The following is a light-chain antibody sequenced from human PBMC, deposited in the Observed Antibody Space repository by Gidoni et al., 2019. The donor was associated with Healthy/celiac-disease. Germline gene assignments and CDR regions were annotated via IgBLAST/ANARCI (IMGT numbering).Light chain of an antibody. CDR3: QQLKSYTPFT. CDR2: AAS. CDR1: QGISIY. Sequence: DLQLTQSPSFLSASVGDRVTITCLVSQGISIYLSWSQQKPGKAPKLLIYAASTSQSGVPSRFSGSGSGTEFTLTFSSLQLEDFATYSCQQLKSYTPFTFGQGTRLEIK. J-gene: IGKJ5*01. V-gene: IGKV1-9*01.